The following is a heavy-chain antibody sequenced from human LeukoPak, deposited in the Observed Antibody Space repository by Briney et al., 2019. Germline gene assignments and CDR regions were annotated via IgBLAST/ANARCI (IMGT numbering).Heavy chain of an antibody. CDR3: ARGGVRGATHLFMDV. CDR2: IQYDGSNE. V-gene: IGHV3-30*02. D-gene: IGHD3-10*01. CDR1: GFTFSSYG. Sequence: GGSLRLSCAASGFTFSSYGMHWVRQAPGKGLAWVAYIQYDGSNEQYAHSVKGRFRISRDSSKNILYLQMNSLRAEDTAVYYCARGGVRGATHLFMDVWGKGTTVTISS. J-gene: IGHJ6*04.